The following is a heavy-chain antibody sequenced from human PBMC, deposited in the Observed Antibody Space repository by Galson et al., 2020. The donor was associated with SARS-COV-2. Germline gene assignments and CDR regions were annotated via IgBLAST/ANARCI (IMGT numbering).Heavy chain of an antibody. CDR2: IYFNGRA. J-gene: IGHJ4*02. CDR1: AGFPSSTSYY. CDR3: ARKEATYDC. Sequence: ASETLSLTCTVSAGFPSSTSYYWGWLRQPPGKGLEWIGSIYFNGRAFYNPSLSGRVTISVDTSKNQFYLKLNSVTAADTAVYYCARKEATYDCWGQGTLVTVSA. V-gene: IGHV4-39*07.